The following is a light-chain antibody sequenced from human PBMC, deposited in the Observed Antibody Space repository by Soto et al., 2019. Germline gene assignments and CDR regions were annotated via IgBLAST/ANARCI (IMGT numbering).Light chain of an antibody. CDR2: GAS. Sequence: EIVLTQSPGTLSLSPGERATLSCRASQSVASAYLAWYQHTPGQAPRLLIYGASSRATGIPDRFSGSGSGTDFTLTISSLEPEDFAVYYCQQYQSSLWTFGQGTKVEAK. CDR1: QSVASAY. CDR3: QQYQSSLWT. J-gene: IGKJ1*01. V-gene: IGKV3-20*01.